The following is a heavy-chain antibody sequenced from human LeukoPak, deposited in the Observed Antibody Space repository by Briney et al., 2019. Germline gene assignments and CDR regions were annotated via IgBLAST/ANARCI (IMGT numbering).Heavy chain of an antibody. D-gene: IGHD2/OR15-2a*01. Sequence: GGSLRLSCAASGFTFSSYWMSWVRQAPGKGLECVANIKEDGSEKNYVDSVRGRFAISRGNAKESLYLQTNSLRAEDTAVYYCARSGRGNTSTYYHFDYWGQGTLVPVSA. CDR1: GFTFSSYW. V-gene: IGHV3-7*01. J-gene: IGHJ4*02. CDR3: ARSGRGNTSTYYHFDY. CDR2: IKEDGSEK.